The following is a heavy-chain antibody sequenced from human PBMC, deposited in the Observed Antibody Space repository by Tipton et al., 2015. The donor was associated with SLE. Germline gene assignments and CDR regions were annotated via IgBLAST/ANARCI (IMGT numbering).Heavy chain of an antibody. CDR2: ISGSGGST. V-gene: IGHV3-23*01. CDR1: GFTFRSYG. D-gene: IGHD6-13*01. Sequence: SLRLSCAASGFTFRSYGMSWVRQAPGKGLEWVSVISGSGGSTYYADSVKGRFTISRDNSKNTLYLQMNSLRAEDTAVYYCAKDRPYSSSWYPFDYWGQGTLVTVSS. J-gene: IGHJ4*02. CDR3: AKDRPYSSSWYPFDY.